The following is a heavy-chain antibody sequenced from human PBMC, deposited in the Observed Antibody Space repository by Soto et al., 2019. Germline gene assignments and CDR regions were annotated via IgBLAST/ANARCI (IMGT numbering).Heavy chain of an antibody. CDR2: IYYSGST. J-gene: IGHJ4*02. Sequence: QVQLQESGPGLVKPSQTLSLTCTVSGGSISSGGYYWSWIRQHPGKGLEWIGYIYYSGSTYYNPSLKSRVTISVDTSKNQFALKLSSVTAADTAVYYCARSNGNWNDFDYWGQGTLVTVSS. CDR1: GGSISSGGYY. V-gene: IGHV4-31*03. CDR3: ARSNGNWNDFDY. D-gene: IGHD1-1*01.